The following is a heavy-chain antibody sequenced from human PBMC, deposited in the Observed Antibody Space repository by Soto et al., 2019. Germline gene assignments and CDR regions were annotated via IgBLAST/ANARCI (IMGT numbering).Heavy chain of an antibody. J-gene: IGHJ4*02. CDR3: ARDPGQDEAMDY. CDR1: GFTFSSFG. V-gene: IGHV3-33*01. Sequence: QVQVVESGGGVVQPGRSLRLSCAASGFTFSSFGMHWGRQAPGKGLEWVAVIWHDGKNKYYADSAKGRFTISRDNSKNTLYLQMNSLRAEDTAVYYCARDPGQDEAMDYWGQGTLVTVSS. CDR2: IWHDGKNK.